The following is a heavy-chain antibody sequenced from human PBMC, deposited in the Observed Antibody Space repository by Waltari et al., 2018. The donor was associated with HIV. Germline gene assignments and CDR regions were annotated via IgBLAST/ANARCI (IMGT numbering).Heavy chain of an antibody. Sequence: QLHLQESGPGLVKPSETLSLTCSVSGASISSSSYYWAWIRQPPGKGLEWVGAIYYSWTAYYNPSVKSRVSASLDASKNELSLKLTSVTATDTALYYCARLRFHSLYYFDSWGPGILVTVSS. D-gene: IGHD3-16*01. CDR2: IYYSWTA. J-gene: IGHJ4*02. CDR1: GASISSSSYY. V-gene: IGHV4-39*01. CDR3: ARLRFHSLYYFDS.